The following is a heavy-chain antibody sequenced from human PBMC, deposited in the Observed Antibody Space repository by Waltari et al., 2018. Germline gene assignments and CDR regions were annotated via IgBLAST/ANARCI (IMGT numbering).Heavy chain of an antibody. CDR2: IYTSGST. J-gene: IGHJ6*03. CDR3: AREAGGYCSSTSCYGDYYMDV. Sequence: QVQLQESGPGLVKPSQTLSLTCTVSGGSISSGSYYWSWIRQPAGQGLEWIGRIYTSGSTNYNPSLKSRVTISVDTSKNQFSLKLSSVTAADTAVYYCAREAGGYCSSTSCYGDYYMDVWGKGTTVTVSS. CDR1: GGSISSGSYY. V-gene: IGHV4-61*02. D-gene: IGHD2-2*01.